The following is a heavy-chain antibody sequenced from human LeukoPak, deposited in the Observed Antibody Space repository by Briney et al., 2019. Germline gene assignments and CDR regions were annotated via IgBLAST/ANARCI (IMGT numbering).Heavy chain of an antibody. J-gene: IGHJ4*02. CDR3: ARADVVDTAMAFDY. CDR1: GFTFSSYS. V-gene: IGHV3-21*01. Sequence: GSLILSCAASGFTFSSYSMNWVRQAPGKGLEWVSSISSSSSYIYYADSVKGRFTISRDNAKNSLYLQMNSLRAEDTAVYYCARADVVDTAMAFDYWGQGTLVTVSS. CDR2: ISSSSSYI. D-gene: IGHD5-18*01.